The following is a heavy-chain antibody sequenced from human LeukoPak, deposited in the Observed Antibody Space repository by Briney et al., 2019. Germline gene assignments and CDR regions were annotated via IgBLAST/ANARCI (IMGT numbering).Heavy chain of an antibody. CDR2: INHFGST. CDR3: AREGGFYRPLDY. Sequence: SETLSLTCAVYGGSFSGYYWNWIRQPPGKGLEWIGEINHFGSTNHNPSLKSRLTMSVDLSENHVSLKLTSVTAADTAVYYCAREGGFYRPLDYSGQGTLVTVSS. V-gene: IGHV4-34*01. D-gene: IGHD6-25*01. J-gene: IGHJ4*02. CDR1: GGSFSGYY.